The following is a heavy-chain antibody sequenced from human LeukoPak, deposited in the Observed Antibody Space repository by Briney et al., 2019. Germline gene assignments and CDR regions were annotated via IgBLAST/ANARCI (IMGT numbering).Heavy chain of an antibody. CDR1: GYSFTSYW. Sequence: GESLKISCKGSGYSFTSYWIGWVRQMPGKGLEWMGIIYPGDSDTRYSPSFQGQVTISADKSISTAYLQWSSLKASDTAMYYCARREALYCSGGSCYSVWFDPWGQGTLVTVSS. D-gene: IGHD2-15*01. CDR2: IYPGDSDT. CDR3: ARREALYCSGGSCYSVWFDP. V-gene: IGHV5-51*01. J-gene: IGHJ5*02.